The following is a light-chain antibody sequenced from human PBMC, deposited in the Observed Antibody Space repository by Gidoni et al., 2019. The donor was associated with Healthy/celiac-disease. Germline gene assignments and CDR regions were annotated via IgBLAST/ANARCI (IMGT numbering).Light chain of an antibody. CDR3: QSYDSSPGVV. CDR2: GNS. Sequence: QSVLTQPPSVSGAPGPRVTISCTRSSSNIGAGYDVHWYQQLPGTAPKLLIYGNSNRPSGVPDRFSGSKSGTSASLAITGLQAEDEADYYCQSYDSSPGVVFGGGTKLTVL. V-gene: IGLV1-40*01. CDR1: SSNIGAGYD. J-gene: IGLJ2*01.